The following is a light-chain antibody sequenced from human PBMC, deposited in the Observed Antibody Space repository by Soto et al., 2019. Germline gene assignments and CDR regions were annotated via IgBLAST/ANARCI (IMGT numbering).Light chain of an antibody. V-gene: IGKV3-15*01. J-gene: IGKJ1*01. CDR1: QSVSSN. CDR2: GAS. Sequence: EIVMTQSPATLSVSPGERATLFCGASQSVSSNLAWYQQKPGQAPRLLIYGASTRATGFPARFSGSGSGTEFTLTITSLQSEDFAVYYCQQYDNWPPWTFGQGTRVEI. CDR3: QQYDNWPPWT.